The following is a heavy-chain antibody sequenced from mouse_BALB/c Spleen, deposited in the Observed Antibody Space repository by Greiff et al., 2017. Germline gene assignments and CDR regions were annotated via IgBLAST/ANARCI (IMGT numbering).Heavy chain of an antibody. Sequence: QVQLQQSGAELAKPGASVKMSCKASGYTFTSYWMHWVKQRPGQGLEWIGYINPSTGYTEYNQKFKDKATLTADKSSSTAYMQLSSLTSEDSAVYYCARAASNPAYWGQGTLVTVSA. V-gene: IGHV1-7*01. CDR2: INPSTGYT. D-gene: IGHD6-1*01. CDR3: ARAASNPAY. CDR1: GYTFTSYW. J-gene: IGHJ3*01.